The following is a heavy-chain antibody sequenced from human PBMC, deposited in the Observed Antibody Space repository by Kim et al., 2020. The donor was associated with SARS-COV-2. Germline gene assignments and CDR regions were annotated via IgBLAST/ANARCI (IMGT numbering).Heavy chain of an antibody. Sequence: GRFTISRDNSKNTLYLQMNSLRAEDTAVYYCAKEGGYSGYDGRYYYGMDVWGQGTTVTVSS. J-gene: IGHJ6*02. CDR3: AKEGGYSGYDGRYYYGMDV. D-gene: IGHD5-12*01. V-gene: IGHV3-30*02.